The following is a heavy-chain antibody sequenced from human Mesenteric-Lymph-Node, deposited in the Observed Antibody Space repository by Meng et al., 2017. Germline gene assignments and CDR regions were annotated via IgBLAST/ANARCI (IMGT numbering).Heavy chain of an antibody. CDR1: GFTFSSYA. J-gene: IGHJ3*02. V-gene: IGHV3-23*01. CDR3: ASGCSGGSCYWGDAFDI. Sequence: GESLKISCAASGFTFSSYAMSWVRQAPGKGLEWVSAISGSGGSTYYADSVKGRFTISRDNSKNTLYLQMNSLRAEDTAVYYCASGCSGGSCYWGDAFDIWGQGTMVTVSS. CDR2: ISGSGGST. D-gene: IGHD2-15*01.